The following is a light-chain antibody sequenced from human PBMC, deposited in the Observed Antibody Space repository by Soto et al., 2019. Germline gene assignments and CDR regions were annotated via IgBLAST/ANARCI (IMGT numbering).Light chain of an antibody. CDR3: QQYNNWWR. J-gene: IGKJ1*01. CDR2: DAS. CDR1: QSVSSS. V-gene: IGKV3-15*01. Sequence: EIVMTQSPDTLSVSPGERATLSCRASQSVSSSLAWYQQKPGQAPRLLIYDASTRAPGIPARFSGSGSGTEFTLTISSLQSEDFAVYYCQQYNNWWRFGQGTKV.